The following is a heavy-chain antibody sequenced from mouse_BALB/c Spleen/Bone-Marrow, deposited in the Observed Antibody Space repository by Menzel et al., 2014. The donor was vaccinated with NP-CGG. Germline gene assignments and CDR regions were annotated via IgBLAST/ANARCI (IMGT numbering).Heavy chain of an antibody. CDR1: GISITTGNYR. CDR3: ARDGGDVDFDY. V-gene: IGHV3-5*02. D-gene: IGHD3-3*01. J-gene: IGHJ2*01. Sequence: EVQLVESGPGPVKPSQTVSLTCTVTGISITTGNYRWSWIRQFPGNKLEWIGYIYYSGTITYNPSLTSRTTITRDTSKNQFFLEMNSLTAEDTATYYCARDGGDVDFDYWGQGTTLTVSS. CDR2: IYYSGTI.